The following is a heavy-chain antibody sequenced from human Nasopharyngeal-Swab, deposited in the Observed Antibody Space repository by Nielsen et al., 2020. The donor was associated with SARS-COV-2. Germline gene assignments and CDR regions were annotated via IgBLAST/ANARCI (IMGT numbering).Heavy chain of an antibody. Sequence: GESLKISCTASGFTFGDYAMSWVRQAPGKGLEWVGFIRSKAYGGTTEYAASVKGRFTISIDDSKSISYLQINSLKTEDTAVYYCTRVWGSYYFDYWGQGTLVTVSS. CDR2: IRSKAYGGTT. V-gene: IGHV3-49*04. D-gene: IGHD3-16*01. CDR1: GFTFGDYA. CDR3: TRVWGSYYFDY. J-gene: IGHJ4*02.